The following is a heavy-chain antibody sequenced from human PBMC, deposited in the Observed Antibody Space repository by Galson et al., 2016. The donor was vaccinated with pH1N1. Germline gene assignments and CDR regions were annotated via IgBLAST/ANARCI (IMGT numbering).Heavy chain of an antibody. CDR3: AKSLGFRNCFDY. J-gene: IGHJ4*02. D-gene: IGHD3-16*01. V-gene: IGHV3-23*01. CDR2: ISDGGGST. Sequence: SLRLSCAASKFTFSSYAMNWVRQAPGKGLEWVSLISDGGGSTYYADSVKGRFTISRDNSKNTLYLQMNSLRAEDTAVYYCAKSLGFRNCFDYWGQGTLVTVSS. CDR1: KFTFSSYA.